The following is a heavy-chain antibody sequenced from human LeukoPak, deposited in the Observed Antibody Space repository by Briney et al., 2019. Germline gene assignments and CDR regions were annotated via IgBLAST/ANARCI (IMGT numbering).Heavy chain of an antibody. Sequence: SETLSLTCTVSGGSISSSSYYWGWIRQPPGKGLEWIGSIYYSGSTYCNPSLKSRVTISVDTSKNQFSLKLSSVTAADTAVYYCARDNPRYCSSTSCYFRPGFGGYPPRPKNWFDPWGQGTLATVSS. CDR2: IYYSGST. CDR1: GGSISSSSYY. J-gene: IGHJ5*02. D-gene: IGHD2-2*01. CDR3: ARDNPRYCSSTSCYFRPGFGGYPPRPKNWFDP. V-gene: IGHV4-39*07.